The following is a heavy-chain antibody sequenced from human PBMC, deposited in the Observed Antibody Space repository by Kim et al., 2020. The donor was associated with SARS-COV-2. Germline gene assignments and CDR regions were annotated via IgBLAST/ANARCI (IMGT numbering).Heavy chain of an antibody. J-gene: IGHJ4*02. D-gene: IGHD2-21*01. CDR3: ARDSYSLGV. Sequence: GGSLRLSCAASEFTVSSYYMNWVRQAPGKGLEWVSVIYDGGSTYYADSVKGRFTISRDNSKNTLYLQMNSLRPEDTAVYYCARDSYSLGVWGQGTLVIVSS. CDR2: IYDGGST. V-gene: IGHV3-53*01. CDR1: EFTVSSYY.